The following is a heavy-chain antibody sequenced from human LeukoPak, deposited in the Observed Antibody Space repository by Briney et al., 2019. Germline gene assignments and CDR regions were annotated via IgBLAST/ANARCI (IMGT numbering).Heavy chain of an antibody. CDR3: ARWRYSSTHRPFDY. J-gene: IGHJ4*02. CDR2: IYYSGNT. Sequence: SETLSLTCTVSGGSIDSYYWNWIRQPPGKGLEWIGYIYYSGNTKYNPSLTGRVTISVDTSKNQFSLKLSSVTAADTAVYYCARWRYSSTHRPFDYWGQGTPVTVSS. D-gene: IGHD6-13*01. V-gene: IGHV4-59*08. CDR1: GGSIDSYY.